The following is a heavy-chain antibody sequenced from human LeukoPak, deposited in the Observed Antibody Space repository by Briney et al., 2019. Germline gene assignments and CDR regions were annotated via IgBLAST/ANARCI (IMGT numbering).Heavy chain of an antibody. D-gene: IGHD3-10*01. J-gene: IGHJ6*03. V-gene: IGHV3-21*04. CDR3: ARAYYYGSGSYYLREYYYYMDV. CDR2: ISSSSSYI. Sequence: GGSLRLSCAASGFTFSSYSMNWVRQAPGKGLEWVSSISSSSSYIYYADSVKGRFTISRDNAKNSLYLQMNSLRAEDTAVYYCARAYYYGSGSYYLREYYYYMDVWGKGTTVTISS. CDR1: GFTFSSYS.